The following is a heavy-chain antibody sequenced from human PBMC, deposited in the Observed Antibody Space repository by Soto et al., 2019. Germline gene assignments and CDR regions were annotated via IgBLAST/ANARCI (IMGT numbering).Heavy chain of an antibody. D-gene: IGHD6-13*01. CDR1: GGSISSSNW. CDR2: IYHSGRT. Sequence: QVQLQEAGPGLVKPSGTLSLTCAVSGGSISSSNWWSWVRQPPGKGLEWIGDIYHSGRTNYNPSLKIRVTISVDKSKNQFSLKLSSGTAADTAVDYFARGSGIAEFWFDPCGHGTLVTVSS. V-gene: IGHV4-4*02. J-gene: IGHJ5*02. CDR3: ARGSGIAEFWFDP.